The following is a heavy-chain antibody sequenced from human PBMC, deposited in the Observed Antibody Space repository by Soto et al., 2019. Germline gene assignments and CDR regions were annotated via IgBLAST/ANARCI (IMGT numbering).Heavy chain of an antibody. CDR3: ARDHGSTLDYYYGMDV. D-gene: IGHD2-2*01. CDR2: IWYDGSNK. CDR1: GFTFSSYG. V-gene: IGHV3-33*01. Sequence: QVQLVESGGGVVQPGRSLRLSCAASGFTFSSYGMHWVRQAPGKGLEWVAVIWYDGSNKYYADSVKGRFTISRDNSKNTLYLQMISLRAEDTAVYYCARDHGSTLDYYYGMDVWGQGTTVTVSS. J-gene: IGHJ6*02.